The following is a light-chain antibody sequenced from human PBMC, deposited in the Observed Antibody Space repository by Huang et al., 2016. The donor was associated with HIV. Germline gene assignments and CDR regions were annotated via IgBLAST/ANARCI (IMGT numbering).Light chain of an antibody. CDR1: QSITVN. J-gene: IGKJ1*01. Sequence: TQSPNTLSVSPGERAMLSCRASQSITVNLAWYHQGPGQPPRLLIYGASTRAEGIPARFSGGGSGTKFTLLIISVQTEDFALYYCQQYNNWPPWTFGQGTKVDIK. V-gene: IGKV3-15*01. CDR2: GAS. CDR3: QQYNNWPPWT.